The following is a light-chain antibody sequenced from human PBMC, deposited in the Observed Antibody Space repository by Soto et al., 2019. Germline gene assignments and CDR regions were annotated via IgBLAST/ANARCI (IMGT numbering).Light chain of an antibody. CDR1: QSISSN. Sequence: EIVMTQSPATLSVSPGERATLSCRDSQSISSNLAWYQQKPGQAPRLLLFRTSSRATGFPARFSGSGSWTEFNLTISSLQSEDFGVYYCQQYNNWPRATFGGGTKVEIK. CDR3: QQYNNWPRAT. CDR2: RTS. V-gene: IGKV3-15*01. J-gene: IGKJ4*01.